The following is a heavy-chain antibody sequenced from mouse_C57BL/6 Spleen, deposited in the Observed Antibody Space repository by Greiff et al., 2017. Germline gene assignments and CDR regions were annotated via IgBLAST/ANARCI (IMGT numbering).Heavy chain of an antibody. CDR1: GYAFTNYL. CDR3: ARSDYGSTYYFDY. Sequence: QVHVKQSGAELVRPGTSVKVSCKASGYAFTNYLIEWVKQRPGQGLEWIGVINPGSGGTNYNEKFKGKATLTADKSSSTAYMQLSSLTSEDSAVYFCARSDYGSTYYFDYWGQGTTLTVSS. J-gene: IGHJ2*01. D-gene: IGHD1-1*01. V-gene: IGHV1-54*01. CDR2: INPGSGGT.